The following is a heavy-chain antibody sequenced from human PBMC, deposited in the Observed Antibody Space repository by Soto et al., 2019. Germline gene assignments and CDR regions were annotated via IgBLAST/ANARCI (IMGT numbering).Heavy chain of an antibody. J-gene: IGHJ6*02. CDR2: ISNSSSTI. CDR1: GFTFSSYS. V-gene: IGHV3-48*02. CDR3: ARGKYCGGDCYRDYYYYYGMDV. D-gene: IGHD2-21*02. Sequence: GGSLRLSCAASGFTFSSYSMNWVRQAPGKGLEWVSYISNSSSTIYYAVSVKGRFTISRDNAKNSLYLLMNSLRDEDTAVYYFARGKYCGGDCYRDYYYYYGMDVWGQGTTVTVSS.